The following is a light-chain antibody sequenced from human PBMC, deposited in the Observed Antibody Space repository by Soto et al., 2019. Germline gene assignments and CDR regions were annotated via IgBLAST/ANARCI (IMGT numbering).Light chain of an antibody. CDR2: GPS. V-gene: IGKV3-20*01. Sequence: EIVLTQSPGTLSLSPGERATLSCRASQIVATNYLAGYQQEPGQAPRLLIYGPSTRATCIPDRFSGSGSGTDFTLTISRLEPEDCAVYYCLPYAVYPQTLGQVNKVEIK. CDR1: QIVATNY. J-gene: IGKJ1*01. CDR3: LPYAVYPQT.